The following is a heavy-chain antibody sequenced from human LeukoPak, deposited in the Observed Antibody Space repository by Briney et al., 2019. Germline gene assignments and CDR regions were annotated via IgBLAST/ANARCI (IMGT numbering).Heavy chain of an antibody. D-gene: IGHD3-3*01. J-gene: IGHJ4*02. CDR1: GGSISSSSYH. CDR3: ARLGPGFLEWLLSFDY. Sequence: PSETLSLACTVSGGSISSSSYHWGWIRQPPGKGLEWIGSIYYSGSTYYNPSLKSRVTISVDTSKNQFSLKLSSVTAADTAVYYCARLGPGFLEWLLSFDYWGQGTLVTVSS. CDR2: IYYSGST. V-gene: IGHV4-39*01.